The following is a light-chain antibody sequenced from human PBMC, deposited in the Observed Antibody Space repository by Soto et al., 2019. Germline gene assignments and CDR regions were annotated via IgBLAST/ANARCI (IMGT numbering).Light chain of an antibody. J-gene: IGLJ3*02. Sequence: QSVLTQPPSVSGAPGQRVTISCTGSSSNIGAGYDVHWYHQFPGTAPKLIIYGNSNRPSGVPDRFSGSKSGTSASLAITGLQAEDEADYYCQSFDTSLSVGVFGGGTKVTVL. V-gene: IGLV1-40*01. CDR2: GNS. CDR3: QSFDTSLSVGV. CDR1: SSNIGAGYD.